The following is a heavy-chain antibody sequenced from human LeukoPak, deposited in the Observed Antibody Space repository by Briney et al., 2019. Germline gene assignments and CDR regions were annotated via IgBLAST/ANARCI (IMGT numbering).Heavy chain of an antibody. D-gene: IGHD4-23*01. V-gene: IGHV3-30*04. J-gene: IGHJ4*02. Sequence: GGSLRLSCAASGFTFSSYAMHWVRQAPGKGLEGVAVISYDRSNKYYAISVKGRFTISRDNSKNTLYLQMNSLRAEDTAVYYFARDLYGGNSLCGDYWGQGTLVTVSS. CDR1: GFTFSSYA. CDR2: ISYDRSNK. CDR3: ARDLYGGNSLCGDY.